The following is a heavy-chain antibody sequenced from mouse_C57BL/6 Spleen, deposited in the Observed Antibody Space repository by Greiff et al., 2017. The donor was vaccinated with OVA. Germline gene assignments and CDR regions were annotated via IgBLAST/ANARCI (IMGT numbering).Heavy chain of an antibody. Sequence: EVKLVESGPGLVKPSPSLSLSCPVTGYSITSGYYWNWIRQSPGNSLEWMGYISYDGSNNYNPSLKNRISITRDTSKNQFFLKLNSVTTEDTDTYYCAREDYSNYPFAYWGQGTLVTVSA. J-gene: IGHJ3*01. CDR1: GYSITSGYY. CDR3: AREDYSNYPFAY. D-gene: IGHD2-5*01. CDR2: ISYDGSN. V-gene: IGHV3-6*01.